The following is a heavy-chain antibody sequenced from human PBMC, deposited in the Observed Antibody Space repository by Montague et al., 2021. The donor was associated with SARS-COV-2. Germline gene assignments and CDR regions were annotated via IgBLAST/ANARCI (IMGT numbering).Heavy chain of an antibody. CDR1: GGSISRSY. CDR2: IYYTGST. D-gene: IGHD5-24*01. CDR3: ARDGYNAHQNYWYFDL. Sequence: SETLSLTCTVSGGSISRSYWSWIRQPPGKGLEWIGYIYYTGSTDYNPSLKSRVTISVDTSKNQLSLKLSSVTAADTAVYYCARDGYNAHQNYWYFDLWGRGTLVTVSS. J-gene: IGHJ2*01. V-gene: IGHV4-4*08.